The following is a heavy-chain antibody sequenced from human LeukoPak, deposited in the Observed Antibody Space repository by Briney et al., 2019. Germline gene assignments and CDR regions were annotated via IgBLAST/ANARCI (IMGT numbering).Heavy chain of an antibody. CDR3: ARTYPDYDFWSGYYRGAYYFYY. Sequence: GGSLRLSCAASGFTFSSYEMNWVRQAPGKGLEWVSYISSSGSTIYYADSVKGRFTISRDNAKNSLYLQMNSLRAEDTAVYYCARTYPDYDFWSGYYRGAYYFYYWGQGTLVTVSS. CDR1: GFTFSSYE. CDR2: ISSSGSTI. V-gene: IGHV3-48*03. J-gene: IGHJ4*02. D-gene: IGHD3-3*01.